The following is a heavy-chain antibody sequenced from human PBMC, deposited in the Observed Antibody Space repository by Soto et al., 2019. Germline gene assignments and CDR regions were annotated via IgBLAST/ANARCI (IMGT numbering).Heavy chain of an antibody. Sequence: GSLRLSCAASGFTFSSYGMHWVRQAPGKGLEWVAVIWFDGSNKFYADSVKGRFTISRDNSKNTVSLQMNSLRDEDSAAYYCANSCPSWGQESMVTVSS. CDR1: GFTFSSYG. CDR3: ANSCPS. V-gene: IGHV3-33*06. D-gene: IGHD2-2*01. CDR2: IWFDGSNK. J-gene: IGHJ4*02.